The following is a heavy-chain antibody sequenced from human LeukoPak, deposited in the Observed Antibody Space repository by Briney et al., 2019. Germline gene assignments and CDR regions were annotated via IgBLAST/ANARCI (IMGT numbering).Heavy chain of an antibody. V-gene: IGHV2-5*02. CDR2: IYWDDDK. J-gene: IGHJ3*02. CDR3: AHRRSHYDFWSGYYRDAFDI. CDR1: GFSLSTSGVG. Sequence: SGPTLVKPTQTLTLTCTFSGFSLSTSGVGVGWIRQPPGKALEWLALIYWDDDKRYSPSLKSRLTITKDTSKNQVVLTMTNMDPVDTATYYCAHRRSHYDFWSGYYRDAFDIWGQGTMVTVSS. D-gene: IGHD3-3*01.